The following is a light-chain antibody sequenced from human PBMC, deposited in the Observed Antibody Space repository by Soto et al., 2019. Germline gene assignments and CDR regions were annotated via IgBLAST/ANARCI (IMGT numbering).Light chain of an antibody. J-gene: IGKJ4*01. V-gene: IGKV3-11*01. CDR2: DAS. CDR3: LQRSNWLT. Sequence: EIVLTQSPATLSLSPGERATLSCRASQSVSSYLAWCQQKPGQAPRLLIYDASNRATGIPARFSGSGSGTDFTLTISSLEPEDFAVYYCLQRSNWLTFGGGTKVEIK. CDR1: QSVSSY.